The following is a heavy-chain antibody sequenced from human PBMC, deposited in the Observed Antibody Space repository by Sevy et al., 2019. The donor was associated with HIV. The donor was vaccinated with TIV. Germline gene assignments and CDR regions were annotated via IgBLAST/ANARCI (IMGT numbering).Heavy chain of an antibody. J-gene: IGHJ6*02. Sequence: GGSLRLSCAASGFTFNMYWMTWVRQAPGKGLEWVANIKEDGSERNYLDSVKGRFTISRDNAKESLYLQINSLRAEDTAVYYCARHCSDGSCYSLLPHYYYGMDVWGQGTTVTVSS. CDR2: IKEDGSER. CDR3: ARHCSDGSCYSLLPHYYYGMDV. V-gene: IGHV3-7*01. CDR1: GFTFNMYW. D-gene: IGHD2-15*01.